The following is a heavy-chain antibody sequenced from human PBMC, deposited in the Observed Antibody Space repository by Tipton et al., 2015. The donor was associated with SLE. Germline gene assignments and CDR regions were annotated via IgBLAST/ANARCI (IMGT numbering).Heavy chain of an antibody. D-gene: IGHD6-6*01. CDR1: GASISSLY. CDR2: IYYSGST. V-gene: IGHV4-39*07. J-gene: IGHJ4*02. CDR3: ARGPSGGSSSGHYFDY. Sequence: LRLSCTVSGASISSLYWSWIRQSPGKGLEWIGSIYYSGSTYYNPSLKSRVTISVDTSKNQFSLKLSSVTAADTAVYYCARGPSGGSSSGHYFDYWGQGTLVTVSS.